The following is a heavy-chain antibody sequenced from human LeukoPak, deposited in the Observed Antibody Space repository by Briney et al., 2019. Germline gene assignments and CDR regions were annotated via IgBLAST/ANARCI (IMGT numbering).Heavy chain of an antibody. CDR3: ARGHYSSSDAFDI. CDR1: GGSISSHY. D-gene: IGHD6-13*01. V-gene: IGHV4-4*07. Sequence: PSETLSLTCTVSGGSISSHYWSWIRQPAGKGLEWIGRIYTSGSTNYNPSLKSRVTMSVDTSKNQYSLKLSSVTAADTAVYYCARGHYSSSDAFDIWGQGTMVTVSS. J-gene: IGHJ3*02. CDR2: IYTSGST.